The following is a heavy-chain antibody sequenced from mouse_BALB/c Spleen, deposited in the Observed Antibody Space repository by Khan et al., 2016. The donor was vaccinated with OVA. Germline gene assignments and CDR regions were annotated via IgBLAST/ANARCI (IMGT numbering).Heavy chain of an antibody. CDR2: IWGDGNT. Sequence: QVQLKESGPGLVAPSQSLSITCTVSGFSLTSYGVSWVRQPPGKGLEWLGVIWGDGNTNFHSALRSRLSISKDTSKSQVFLKLNSLLTDDTATYYCAKDRGYYAVDYWGQGTSVTVSS. CDR1: GFSLTSYG. J-gene: IGHJ4*01. CDR3: AKDRGYYAVDY. V-gene: IGHV2-3*01.